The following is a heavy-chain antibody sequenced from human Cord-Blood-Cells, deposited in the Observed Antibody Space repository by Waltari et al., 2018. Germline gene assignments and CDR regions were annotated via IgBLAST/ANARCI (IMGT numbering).Heavy chain of an antibody. CDR3: ATDKDSSGWGYWYFDL. V-gene: IGHV1-24*01. CDR1: GYTLTELS. D-gene: IGHD6-19*01. CDR2: FDPEDGET. J-gene: IGHJ2*01. Sequence: QVQLVQSGAEVKKPGASVKVSCKVSGYTLTELSMHRVRQAPGKGLEWMGGFDPEDGETNYAQKFQGRVTMTEDTSTDTAYMELSSLRSEDTAVYYCATDKDSSGWGYWYFDLWGRGTLVTVSS.